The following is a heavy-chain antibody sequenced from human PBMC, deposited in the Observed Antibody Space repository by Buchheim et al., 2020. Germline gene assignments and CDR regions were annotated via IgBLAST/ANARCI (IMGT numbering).Heavy chain of an antibody. J-gene: IGHJ6*02. CDR1: GGTFSSYA. CDR3: ARDWQRLHPNYYGRDV. Sequence: QVQLVQSGAEVKKPGSSVKVSCKASGGTFSSYAISWVRQAPGQGLEWMGGIIPIFGTANYAQKFQGRVTITADKSTSTAYMGLISLGSENTPVNYCARDWQRLHPNYYGRDVWGQGTT. D-gene: IGHD6-25*01. CDR2: IIPIFGTA. V-gene: IGHV1-69*06.